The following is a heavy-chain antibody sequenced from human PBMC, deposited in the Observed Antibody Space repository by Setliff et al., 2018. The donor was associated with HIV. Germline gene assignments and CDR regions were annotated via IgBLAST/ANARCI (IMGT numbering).Heavy chain of an antibody. J-gene: IGHJ5*02. CDR3: ARGSGDYWSGYYLRWFDP. CDR1: GGSISSGSYY. CDR2: IYTSGST. D-gene: IGHD3-3*01. V-gene: IGHV4-61*02. Sequence: SETLSLTCTVSGGSISSGSYYWSWIRQPAGKGLEWIGRIYTSGSTNYNPSLKSRVTISVDTSKNQFSLKLSSVTAADTAVYYCARGSGDYWSGYYLRWFDPWGQGTLVTVSS.